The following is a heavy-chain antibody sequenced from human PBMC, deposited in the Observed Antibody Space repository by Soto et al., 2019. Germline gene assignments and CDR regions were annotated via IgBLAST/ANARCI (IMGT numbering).Heavy chain of an antibody. CDR2: INHSGST. J-gene: IGHJ4*02. Sequence: LSLTCAVYGGSFSGYYWSWIRQPPGKGLEWIGEINHSGSTNYNPSLKSRVTISVDTSKNQFSLKLSSVTAADTAVYYCAREGVMTTVTPDRSFDYWGQGPLVTVS. D-gene: IGHD4-17*01. CDR3: AREGVMTTVTPDRSFDY. V-gene: IGHV4-34*01. CDR1: GGSFSGYY.